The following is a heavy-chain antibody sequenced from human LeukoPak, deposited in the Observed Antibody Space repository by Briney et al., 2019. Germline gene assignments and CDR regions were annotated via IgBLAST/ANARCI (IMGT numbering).Heavy chain of an antibody. Sequence: GGSLRLSRAASGFTLSIYGMHWVRQVPGKGLEWVAVIWYDGSNKYYADSVKGRFTISRDNSKNTLYLQMNSLRAEDTAVYYCARSYCSSTSCYADYWGQGTLVTVSS. D-gene: IGHD2-2*01. V-gene: IGHV3-33*01. CDR3: ARSYCSSTSCYADY. J-gene: IGHJ4*02. CDR2: IWYDGSNK. CDR1: GFTLSIYG.